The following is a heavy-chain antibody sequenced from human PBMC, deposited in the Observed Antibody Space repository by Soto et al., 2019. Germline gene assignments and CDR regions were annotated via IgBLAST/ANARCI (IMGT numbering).Heavy chain of an antibody. Sequence: EVQLVETGGGLIQPGGSLRLSCAGSGFTVSSNYMSWVRQAPGKGLEWLSVIYSAGTTYYADSVKGRFTISRDNSKNTVYLQMNSLRAEDTAVYYCARGTMVGTKRRWFDPWGQGTLVTVSS. CDR2: IYSAGTT. CDR3: ARGTMVGTKRRWFDP. CDR1: GFTVSSNY. J-gene: IGHJ5*02. D-gene: IGHD1-26*01. V-gene: IGHV3-53*02.